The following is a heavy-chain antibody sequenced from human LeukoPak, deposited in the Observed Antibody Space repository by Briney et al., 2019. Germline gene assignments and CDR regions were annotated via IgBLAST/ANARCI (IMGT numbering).Heavy chain of an antibody. Sequence: GGSLRLSCAASGFTFTYYTLHWVRQAPGKGLEWVALISNDGSNNYYADSVKGRFTISRDNSKNTLFLQMTSLRAEDTAVYYCASSGSYRFDYWGQGTLVTVSS. D-gene: IGHD1-26*01. V-gene: IGHV3-30-3*01. CDR3: ASSGSYRFDY. CDR2: ISNDGSNN. CDR1: GFTFTYYT. J-gene: IGHJ4*02.